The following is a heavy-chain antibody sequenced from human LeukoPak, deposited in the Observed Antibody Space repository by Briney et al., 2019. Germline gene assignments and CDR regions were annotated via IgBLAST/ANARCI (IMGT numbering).Heavy chain of an antibody. Sequence: PGRSLRLSCAASGFTFSSYAMHWVRQAPGKGLEWVAVISYDGSNKYYADSVKGRFTISRDNSKNTLYLQMNSLRAEDTAVYYCARDRAQDVLLWFGEPHGTDDYWGQGTLVTVSS. CDR2: ISYDGSNK. D-gene: IGHD3-10*01. CDR3: ARDRAQDVLLWFGEPHGTDDY. CDR1: GFTFSSYA. V-gene: IGHV3-30-3*01. J-gene: IGHJ4*02.